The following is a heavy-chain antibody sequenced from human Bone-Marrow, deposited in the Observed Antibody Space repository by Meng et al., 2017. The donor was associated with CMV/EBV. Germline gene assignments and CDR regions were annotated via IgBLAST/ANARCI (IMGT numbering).Heavy chain of an antibody. CDR3: KEVDD. CDR2: ISHDGDDK. Sequence: GESLKISCAASGFSFGDSVMHWVRHAPGKGLEWVAAISHDGDDKFYADSVKGRFSISRDNDKNTLYLQLNRLRVDDTAVYYCKEVDDWGQGTLVTGSS. J-gene: IGHJ4*02. CDR1: GFSFGDSV. V-gene: IGHV3-30*03.